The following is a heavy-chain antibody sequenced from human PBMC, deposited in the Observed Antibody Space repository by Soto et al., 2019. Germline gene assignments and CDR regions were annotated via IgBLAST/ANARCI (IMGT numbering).Heavy chain of an antibody. CDR2: ISGSGGST. CDR1: GFTFSSYA. V-gene: IGHV3-23*01. D-gene: IGHD3-9*01. CDR3: AKAGLVITEARWYYYYYMDV. Sequence: GGSLRLSCAASGFTFSSYAMSWVRQAPGKGLEWVSAISGSGGSTYYADSVKGRFTISRVNSKNTLYLQMNSLRAEDTAVYYCAKAGLVITEARWYYYYYMDVWGKGTTVTVSS. J-gene: IGHJ6*03.